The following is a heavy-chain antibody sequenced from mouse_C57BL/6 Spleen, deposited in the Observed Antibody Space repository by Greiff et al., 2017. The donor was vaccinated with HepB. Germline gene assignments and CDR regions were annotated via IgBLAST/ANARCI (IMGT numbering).Heavy chain of an antibody. CDR3: TRGSNYVPYYFDY. CDR2: IRNKANNHAT. D-gene: IGHD2-5*01. CDR1: GFTFSDAW. Sequence: EVKLMESGGGLVQPGGSMKLSCAASGFTFSDAWMDWVRQSPEKGLEWVAEIRNKANNHATYYAESVKGRFTISRDDSKSSVYLQMNSLRAEDTGIYYCTRGSNYVPYYFDYWGQGTTLTVSS. J-gene: IGHJ2*01. V-gene: IGHV6-6*01.